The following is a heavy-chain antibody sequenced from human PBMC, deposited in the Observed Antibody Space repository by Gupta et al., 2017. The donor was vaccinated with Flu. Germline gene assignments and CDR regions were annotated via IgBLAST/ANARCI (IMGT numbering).Heavy chain of an antibody. D-gene: IGHD5-18*01. CDR3: ARHAVGTAMVTEDY. V-gene: IGHV4-39*01. CDR2: IYYSGST. Sequence: QLQLQESGPGLVKPSETLSLTCTVSGGSISSSSYYWGWIRQPPGKGLEWSGSIYYSGSTYYNPSLKSRVTISVDTSKNQFSLKLSSVTAADTAVYYCARHAVGTAMVTEDYWGQGTLVTVSS. CDR1: GGSISSSSYY. J-gene: IGHJ4*02.